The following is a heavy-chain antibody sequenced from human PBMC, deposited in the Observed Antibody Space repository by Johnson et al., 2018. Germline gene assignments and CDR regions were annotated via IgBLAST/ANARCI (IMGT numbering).Heavy chain of an antibody. Sequence: QVQLVESGAEVKKPGSSVKVSCKASGGTFSSYAISWVRQALGQGLEWMGGIIPIFGTANYAQKVQGRVTITADESTSTAYMELSSLRSEDTAVYYCARDEIFGVVPYYYYGMDVWGQGTTVTVSS. J-gene: IGHJ6*02. CDR1: GGTFSSYA. D-gene: IGHD3-3*01. CDR3: ARDEIFGVVPYYYYGMDV. V-gene: IGHV1-69*01. CDR2: IIPIFGTA.